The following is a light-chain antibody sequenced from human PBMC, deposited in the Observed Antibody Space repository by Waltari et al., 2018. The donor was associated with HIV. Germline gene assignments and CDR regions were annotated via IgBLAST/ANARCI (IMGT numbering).Light chain of an antibody. J-gene: IGLJ3*02. V-gene: IGLV1-40*01. CDR3: QSYDNSLSDWV. Sequence: QSVLTQPPSVSGAPGQRFTISCTGSSSNLGLGYDVQWYQQLPGTAPQLFVYDNINRPSGVPDRFVGAKAGILASLAITGLQAEEEANDCGQSYDNSLSDWVFGGGTKVTVL. CDR2: DNI. CDR1: SSNLGLGYD.